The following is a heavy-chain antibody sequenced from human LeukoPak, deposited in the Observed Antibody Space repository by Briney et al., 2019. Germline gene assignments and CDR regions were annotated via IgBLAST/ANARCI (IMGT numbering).Heavy chain of an antibody. CDR2: INHSGST. V-gene: IGHV4-34*01. D-gene: IGHD2-8*01. CDR1: GGSFSGYY. J-gene: IGHJ3*02. CDR3: ARTRNLVIVLMVYARGAFDI. Sequence: KSSETLSLTCAVYGGSFSGYYWSWIRQPPGKGLEWIGEINHSGSTNYNPSLKSRVTISVDTSKNQFSLKLSSVTAADTAVYYCARTRNLVIVLMVYARGAFDIWGQGTMVTVSS.